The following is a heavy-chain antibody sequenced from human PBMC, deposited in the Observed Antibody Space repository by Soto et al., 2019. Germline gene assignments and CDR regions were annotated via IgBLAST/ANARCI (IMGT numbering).Heavy chain of an antibody. CDR3: ARVSGVASDY. J-gene: IGHJ4*02. CDR1: GYTFTSQW. D-gene: IGHD2-15*01. Sequence: PGESLKISCKGSGYTFTSQWIGWVRQMPGKGLECVGIIYPGDSDTRYSPSFLGQVTISADKSISTAYLQWSSLKASDTAMYYCARVSGVASDYWGQGTLVTVSS. V-gene: IGHV5-51*01. CDR2: IYPGDSDT.